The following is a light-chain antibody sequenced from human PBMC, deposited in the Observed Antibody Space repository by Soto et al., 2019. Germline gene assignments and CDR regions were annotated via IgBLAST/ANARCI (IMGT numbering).Light chain of an antibody. CDR1: QSVSNS. CDR2: GAS. Sequence: EIVMTQSPATLSVSPGERVTLSCRASQSVSNSLAWYQEKRGQAPRLLIYGASTRATGIPARFSGSGSGTEFTLTISSLQSEDFAVYYCQQYSNWPPMYTFGQGTKVDIK. V-gene: IGKV3-15*01. J-gene: IGKJ2*01. CDR3: QQYSNWPPMYT.